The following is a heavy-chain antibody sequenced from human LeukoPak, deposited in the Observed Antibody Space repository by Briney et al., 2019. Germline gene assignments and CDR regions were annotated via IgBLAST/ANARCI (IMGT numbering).Heavy chain of an antibody. J-gene: IGHJ4*02. Sequence: PGGSLRLSCAGSGFTFSSHAMHWARQAPGKGLEWVGVISYDGSYKYYADSVKGRFTVSRDSSKNTLYLQMNSLRVEDTAVYYCARPRTNASGSYSYFDYWGQGTLVTVSS. V-gene: IGHV3-30*04. D-gene: IGHD3-10*01. CDR3: ARPRTNASGSYSYFDY. CDR2: ISYDGSYK. CDR1: GFTFSSHA.